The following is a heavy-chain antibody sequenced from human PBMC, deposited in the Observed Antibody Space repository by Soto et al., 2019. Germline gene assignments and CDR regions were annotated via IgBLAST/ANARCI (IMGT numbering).Heavy chain of an antibody. Sequence: ASVKVSCKVSGNTLSGLPMHWVRQAPGKGLEWMGSLDYEEGERNFAHRSQGRVTVTEDTSTDTAYMDLSSLKSEDTAVYYCAAGVTTFDYWGQGTPVTVSS. CDR1: GNTLSGLP. J-gene: IGHJ4*02. D-gene: IGHD4-17*01. CDR3: AAGVTTFDY. CDR2: LDYEEGER. V-gene: IGHV1-24*01.